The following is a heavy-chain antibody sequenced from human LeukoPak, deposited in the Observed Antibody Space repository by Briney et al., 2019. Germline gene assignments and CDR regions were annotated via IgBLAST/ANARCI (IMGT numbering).Heavy chain of an antibody. CDR1: GFTFSSYP. J-gene: IGHJ4*02. V-gene: IGHV3-23*01. CDR2: ISGSGDGT. D-gene: IGHD6-13*01. CDR3: AKGGGSSIWSYLDY. Sequence: PGASLRLSCAASGFTFSSYPMSWVRQSPGKGLERVSGISGSGDGTYYADSVKGRFSISRDNSKNTVYLQMNILRGEDTAVYYCAKGGGSSIWSYLDYWGQGTLATVSS.